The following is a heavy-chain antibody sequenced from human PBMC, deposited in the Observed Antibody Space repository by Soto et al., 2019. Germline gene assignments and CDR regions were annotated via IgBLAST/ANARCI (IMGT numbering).Heavy chain of an antibody. J-gene: IGHJ5*02. CDR2: IYYSGST. Sequence: SETLSLTCTVSGGSISSSSYYWGWIRQPPGKGLEWNGSIYYSGSTYHNPTLKSRVTISVETTKNQFSRKLSSVTAADTAVYYCARDEPDYYDCSGYYYTWGQETRVSVSS. D-gene: IGHD3-22*01. CDR1: GGSISSSSYY. CDR3: ARDEPDYYDCSGYYYT. V-gene: IGHV4-39*02.